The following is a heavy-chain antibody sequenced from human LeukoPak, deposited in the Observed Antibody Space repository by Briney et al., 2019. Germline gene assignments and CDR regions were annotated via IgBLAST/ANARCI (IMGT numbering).Heavy chain of an antibody. CDR3: ARDRGSSTPFDY. V-gene: IGHV1-8*02. J-gene: IGHJ4*02. Sequence: GASVKVSCKASGYTFTSYGISWVRQAPGQGLEWMGWMNPNSGNTGYAQKFQGRVTMTRNTSISTAYMELSSLRSEDTAVYYCARDRGSSTPFDYWGQGTLVTVSS. CDR1: GYTFTSYG. CDR2: MNPNSGNT. D-gene: IGHD6-6*01.